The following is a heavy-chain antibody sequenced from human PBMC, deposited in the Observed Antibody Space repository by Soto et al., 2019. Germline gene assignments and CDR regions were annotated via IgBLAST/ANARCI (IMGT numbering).Heavy chain of an antibody. D-gene: IGHD3-3*01. J-gene: IGHJ4*02. V-gene: IGHV3-30*18. CDR3: AKDALYYDFWSGYPDDY. CDR1: GFTFSSYG. CDR2: ISYDGSNK. Sequence: GGSLRLSCAASGFTFSSYGMHWVRQAPGKGLEWVAVISYDGSNKYYADSVKGRFTISRDNSKNTLYLQMNSLRAEDTAVYYCAKDALYYDFWSGYPDDYWGQGTLVTVSS.